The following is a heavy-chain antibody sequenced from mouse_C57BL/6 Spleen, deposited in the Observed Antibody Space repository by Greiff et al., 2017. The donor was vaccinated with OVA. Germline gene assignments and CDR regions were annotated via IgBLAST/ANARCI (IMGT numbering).Heavy chain of an antibody. V-gene: IGHV3-6*01. Sequence: EVQLQQSGPGLVKPSQSLSLTCSVTGYSITSGYYWNWIRQFPGNKLEWMGYISYDGSNNYNPSLKNRISITRDTSKNQFFLKLNSVTTEDTATNYCARDPGYYAMDYWGQGTSVTVSS. CDR2: ISYDGSN. CDR3: ARDPGYYAMDY. CDR1: GYSITSGYY. J-gene: IGHJ4*01.